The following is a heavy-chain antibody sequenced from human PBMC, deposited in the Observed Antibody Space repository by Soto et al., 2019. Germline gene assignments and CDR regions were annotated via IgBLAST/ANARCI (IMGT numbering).Heavy chain of an antibody. V-gene: IGHV3-23*01. CDR1: GFTFSSYA. CDR3: AKDMTRAYSSGITGYWYFDL. J-gene: IGHJ2*01. Sequence: PGGSLRLSCAASGFTFSSYAMSWVRQAPGKGLEWVSAISGSGGSTYYADSVKGRFTISRDNSKNTLYLQMNSLRAEDTAVYYCAKDMTRAYSSGITGYWYFDLWGRGTLVTVSS. CDR2: ISGSGGST. D-gene: IGHD6-19*01.